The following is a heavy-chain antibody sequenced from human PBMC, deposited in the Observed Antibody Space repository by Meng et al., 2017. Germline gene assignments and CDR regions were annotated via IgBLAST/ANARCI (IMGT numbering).Heavy chain of an antibody. Sequence: QLRQSGPEVKKPGATLPLSCTVSGYSITSCGSCWGRKPPGQGVEWVRWVSAYNGNTNYAQTLQSRVTMTTDKSTSTAYMELRSLRSDDTAVYYCARTGGIAVHDYWGQGTLVTVSS. V-gene: IGHV1-18*01. D-gene: IGHD6-19*01. CDR1: GYSITSCG. CDR3: ARTGGIAVHDY. CDR2: VSAYNGNT. J-gene: IGHJ4*02.